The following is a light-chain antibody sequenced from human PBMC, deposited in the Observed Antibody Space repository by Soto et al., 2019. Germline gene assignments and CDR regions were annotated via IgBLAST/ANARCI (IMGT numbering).Light chain of an antibody. J-gene: IGKJ5*01. CDR1: QSIRSSS. CDR2: GAS. V-gene: IGKV3D-7*01. CDR3: QQSYSTPIT. Sequence: EIVLTQSPGTLSLFPGERATLSCRASQSIRSSSLAWYQQKPGQAPRLLIYGASTRATGIPARFSGSGSGTDFTLTISSLQPEDFATYYCQQSYSTPITFGQGTRLEIK.